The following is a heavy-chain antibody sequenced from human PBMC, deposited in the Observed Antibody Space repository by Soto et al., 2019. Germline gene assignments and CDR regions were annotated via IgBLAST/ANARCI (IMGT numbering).Heavy chain of an antibody. CDR3: AYSSSQPGSYGMDV. Sequence: GASVKVSCKASGYTFTGYYMHWVRQAPGQGLEWMGWINPNSGGTNYAQKFQGWVTMTRDTSISTAYMELSRLRSDDTAVYYCAYSSSQPGSYGMDVWGQGTTVTVSS. J-gene: IGHJ6*02. V-gene: IGHV1-2*04. CDR2: INPNSGGT. D-gene: IGHD6-6*01. CDR1: GYTFTGYY.